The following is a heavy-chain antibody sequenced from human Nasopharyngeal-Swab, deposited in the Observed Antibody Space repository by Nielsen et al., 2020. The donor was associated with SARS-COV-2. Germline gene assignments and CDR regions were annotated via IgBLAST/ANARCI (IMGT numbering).Heavy chain of an antibody. CDR2: IYSSGST. V-gene: IGHV4-59*01. Sequence: GSLRLSCTVSGGSISSYYWSWIRQPQGKGLEWIGYIYSSGSTNYNPSLKSRVTISVDTSKNQFSLKLTSVTAADTAVYYCARDGDSSGYYSYYMDVWGKGTTVTVSS. CDR1: GGSISSYY. J-gene: IGHJ6*03. D-gene: IGHD3-22*01. CDR3: ARDGDSSGYYSYYMDV.